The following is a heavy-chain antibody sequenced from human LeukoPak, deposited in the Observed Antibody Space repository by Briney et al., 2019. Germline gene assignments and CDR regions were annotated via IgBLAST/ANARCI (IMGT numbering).Heavy chain of an antibody. CDR1: GFTFSSYA. CDR3: DPHDSSSPF. V-gene: IGHV3-30-3*01. CDR2: ISSDGSNK. Sequence: GGPLRLSCAASGFTFSSYAMHWVRQAPGKGLEWVAFISSDGSNKYYADSVKDRFTISRDNSKNTLYLQMNSLRDEGTAVYYCDPHDSSSPFWGQGTLVTVSS. J-gene: IGHJ4*02. D-gene: IGHD6-6*01.